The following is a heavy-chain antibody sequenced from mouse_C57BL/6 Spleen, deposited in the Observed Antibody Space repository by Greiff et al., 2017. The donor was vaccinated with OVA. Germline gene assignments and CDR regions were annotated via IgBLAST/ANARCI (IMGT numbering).Heavy chain of an antibody. Sequence: QVQLQQPGAELVRPGSSVKLSCKASGYTFTSYWMHWVKQRPIQGLEWIGNIDPSDSETQYNPKFKDKATLTVDKSSSTAYMQLSSLTSEDSAVYYCARTYYYGQYYFDYWGQGTTLTVSS. CDR2: IDPSDSET. J-gene: IGHJ2*01. CDR3: ARTYYYGQYYFDY. D-gene: IGHD1-1*01. V-gene: IGHV1-52*01. CDR1: GYTFTSYW.